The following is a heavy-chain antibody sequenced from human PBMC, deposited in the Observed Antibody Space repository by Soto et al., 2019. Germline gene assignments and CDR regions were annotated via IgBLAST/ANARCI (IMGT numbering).Heavy chain of an antibody. CDR1: GFTFSSYA. V-gene: IGHV3-23*01. CDR3: AKDGGLGYCSSTSCYTFDY. D-gene: IGHD2-2*02. CDR2: ISGSGGST. Sequence: PVGSLRLSCAASGFTFSSYAMSWVRQAPGKGLEWVSAISGSGGSTYYADSVKGRFTISRDNSKNTLYLQMNSLRAEDTAVYYCAKDGGLGYCSSTSCYTFDYWGQGTLVTVSS. J-gene: IGHJ4*02.